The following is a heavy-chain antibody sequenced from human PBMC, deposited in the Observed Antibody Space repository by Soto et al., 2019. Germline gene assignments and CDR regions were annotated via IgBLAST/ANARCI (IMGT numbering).Heavy chain of an antibody. Sequence: SETLSLTCTVSGGSISSYYWSWIRQPPGKGLEWIGYIYYSGSTNYNPSLKSRVTISVDTSKNQFSLKLSSVTAADTAVYYCARLLVGFARHHYWSADRPVVTVEGWFDPWGQGTLVTVSS. CDR3: ARLLVGFARHHYWSADRPVVTVEGWFDP. J-gene: IGHJ5*02. D-gene: IGHD6-6*01. V-gene: IGHV4-59*08. CDR2: IYYSGST. CDR1: GGSISSYY.